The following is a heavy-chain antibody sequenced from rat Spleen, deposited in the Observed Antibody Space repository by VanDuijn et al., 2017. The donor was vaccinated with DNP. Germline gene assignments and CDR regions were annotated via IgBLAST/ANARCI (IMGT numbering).Heavy chain of an antibody. V-gene: IGHV5S13*01. CDR2: ITNSGGST. D-gene: IGHD1-2*01. Sequence: EVQLVESGGDLVQPGRSLKLSCAASGFTFSNYGMAWVRQAPTKGLEWVASITNSGGSTYYRDSVKGRFTISRENAKSTLYLQMNSLRSEDMATYYCVRRGYYSSFDYWGQGVMVTVSS. CDR3: VRRGYYSSFDY. CDR1: GFTFSNYG. J-gene: IGHJ2*01.